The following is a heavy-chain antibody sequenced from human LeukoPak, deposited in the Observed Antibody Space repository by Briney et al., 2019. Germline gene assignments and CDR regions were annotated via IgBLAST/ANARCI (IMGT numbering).Heavy chain of an antibody. Sequence: ASVKVSCKASGYNFKSYDINWVRQAAGQGLEWMGWISAYNGNTNYAQKLQGRVTMTTDTSTSTAYMELRSLRSDDTAVYYCARSGGIAAAGIPRPFDYWGQGTLVTVSS. D-gene: IGHD6-13*01. CDR1: GYNFKSYD. J-gene: IGHJ4*02. CDR3: ARSGGIAAAGIPRPFDY. V-gene: IGHV1-18*01. CDR2: ISAYNGNT.